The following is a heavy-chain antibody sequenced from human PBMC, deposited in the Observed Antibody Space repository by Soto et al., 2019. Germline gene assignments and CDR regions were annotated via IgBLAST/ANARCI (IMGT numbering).Heavy chain of an antibody. J-gene: IGHJ6*02. D-gene: IGHD1-26*01. V-gene: IGHV4-31*03. CDR2: IYRSGST. CDR3: ARDKGGELLKGSGIDV. Sequence: QVQLQESGPGLVRPSQTLSLTCIVSGGSINSHDHYWSWIRQLPGKGLEWIGHIYRSGSTSYNPSLKSRLAISIDTSQNQFSLSLSSVTAADTAVYFCARDKGGELLKGSGIDVWGQGTTVTVSS. CDR1: GGSINSHDHY.